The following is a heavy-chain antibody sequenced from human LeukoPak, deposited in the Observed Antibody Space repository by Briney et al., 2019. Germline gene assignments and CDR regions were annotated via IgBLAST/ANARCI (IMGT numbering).Heavy chain of an antibody. CDR3: AKDQPYGVGAFDI. Sequence: ASVKVSCKASGYTFTCYYMHWVRQAPGQGLEWMGWINPNSGGTNYAQKFQGRVTMTRDTSISTAYMELSRLRSDDTAVYYCAKDQPYGVGAFDIWGQGTMVTVSS. D-gene: IGHD1-14*01. V-gene: IGHV1-2*02. J-gene: IGHJ3*02. CDR2: INPNSGGT. CDR1: GYTFTCYY.